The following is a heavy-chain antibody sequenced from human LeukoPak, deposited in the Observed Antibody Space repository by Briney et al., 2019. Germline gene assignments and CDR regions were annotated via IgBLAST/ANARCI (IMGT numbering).Heavy chain of an antibody. CDR1: GYTFTSYG. J-gene: IGHJ3*02. Sequence: ASVKVSCKASGYTFTSYGISWGRQAPGQGLEWMGWISAYNGNTNYAQKLQGRVTMTTDTSTSTAYMELSSLRSEDTAVYYCARDRVERYFDWFPSWWDAFDIWGQGTMVTVSS. CDR2: ISAYNGNT. D-gene: IGHD3-9*01. V-gene: IGHV1-18*01. CDR3: ARDRVERYFDWFPSWWDAFDI.